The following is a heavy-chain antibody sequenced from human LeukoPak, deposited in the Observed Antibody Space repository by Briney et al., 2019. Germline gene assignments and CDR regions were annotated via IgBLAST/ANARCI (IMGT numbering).Heavy chain of an antibody. V-gene: IGHV3-23*01. Sequence: GGSLRLSCVASGFTFRSYAIYWVRQAPGKGLEWVSGISGSGGDTYFADSVKGRFTISRDNSKDTVFLQMDSLRAEDTAVYYCAKTTAGYSSGRYPGWPIDYWGQGTLVTVSS. J-gene: IGHJ4*02. CDR3: AKTTAGYSSGRYPGWPIDY. CDR2: ISGSGGDT. CDR1: GFTFRSYA. D-gene: IGHD2-15*01.